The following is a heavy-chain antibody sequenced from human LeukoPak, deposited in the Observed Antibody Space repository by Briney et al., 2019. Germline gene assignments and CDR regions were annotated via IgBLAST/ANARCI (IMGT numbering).Heavy chain of an antibody. V-gene: IGHV1-69*13. D-gene: IGHD3-10*01. CDR1: GGTFSSYA. CDR3: ASPTPPGYGSGTPDYYYYGMDV. CDR2: IIPIFGTA. Sequence: GASVKVSCKASGGTFSSYAISWVRQAPGQGLEWMGGIIPIFGTANYAQKFQGRVTITADESTSTAYMELSSLRSEDTAVYYCASPTPPGYGSGTPDYYYYGMDVWGQGTTVTVSS. J-gene: IGHJ6*02.